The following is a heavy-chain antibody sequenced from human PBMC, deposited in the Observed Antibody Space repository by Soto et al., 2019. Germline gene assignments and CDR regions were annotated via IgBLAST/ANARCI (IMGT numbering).Heavy chain of an antibody. D-gene: IGHD5-18*01. CDR2: IFYSGST. CDR3: AKDSGYNYGYFRWFDP. J-gene: IGHJ5*02. Sequence: SETLSLTCTVSGGSISSSTSYWGWIRQPPGRGLEWIGHIFYSGSTNYNSALKSRVTISVDTSKSQFSLKLSSVTAADTAVYYCAKDSGYNYGYFRWFDPWGQGTLVTVSS. CDR1: GGSISSSTSY. V-gene: IGHV4-61*01.